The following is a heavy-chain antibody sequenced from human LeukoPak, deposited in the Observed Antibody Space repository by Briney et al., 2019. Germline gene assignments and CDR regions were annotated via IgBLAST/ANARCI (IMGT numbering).Heavy chain of an antibody. Sequence: ASVKVSCKASGGTFSNYAISWVRQAPGQGLEWMGGIIPIFGTANYAQKFRGRVTITADKSTRTAYMELSSLRSDDTAVYYCARDAVVAAKVPDYWGQGTLVTVSS. CDR1: GGTFSNYA. J-gene: IGHJ4*02. D-gene: IGHD2-15*01. CDR2: IIPIFGTA. V-gene: IGHV1-69*06. CDR3: ARDAVVAAKVPDY.